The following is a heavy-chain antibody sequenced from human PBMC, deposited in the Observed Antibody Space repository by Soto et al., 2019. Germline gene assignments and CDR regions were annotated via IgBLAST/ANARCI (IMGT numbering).Heavy chain of an antibody. CDR3: ARDLICCGMDV. CDR2: VFYSGNT. CDR1: GGSMRSYY. V-gene: IGHV4-59*01. J-gene: IGHJ6*02. D-gene: IGHD2-8*01. Sequence: PSETLSLTCNVSGGSMRSYYWTWMRQSPGKGLEWLGNVFYSGNTNLNPSLRDRLSISVDTSKNKFSLMLNSVTAADTAVYYCARDLICCGMDVWGQGTTVTVPS.